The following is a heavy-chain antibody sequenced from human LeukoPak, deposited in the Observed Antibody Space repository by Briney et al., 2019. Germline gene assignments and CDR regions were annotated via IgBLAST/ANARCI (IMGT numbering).Heavy chain of an antibody. CDR2: MNPNSGNT. D-gene: IGHD3-22*01. Sequence: ASVKVSCKASGYTFTSYDINWVRQATGQGLEWMGWMNPNSGNTGYAQKFQGRVTMTRNTSISTAYMELSSLRSEDTAVYYCARPYYDSNDAFDIWGQGTMVTVSS. CDR3: ARPYYDSNDAFDI. J-gene: IGHJ3*02. V-gene: IGHV1-8*01. CDR1: GYTFTSYD.